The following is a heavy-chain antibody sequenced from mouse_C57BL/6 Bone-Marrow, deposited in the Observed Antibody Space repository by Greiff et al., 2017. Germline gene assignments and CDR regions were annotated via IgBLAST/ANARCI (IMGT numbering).Heavy chain of an antibody. CDR1: GFNIKDDY. CDR3: TPLLAGGYYAMDY. V-gene: IGHV14-4*01. J-gene: IGHJ4*01. D-gene: IGHD6-1*01. Sequence: EVQLQESGAELVRPGASVKLSCTASGFNIKDDYMHWVKQRPDQGLEWIGWIDPENGDTEYASKFQGKATITADTSSNPAYLQLSSLTSEDTAVYYCTPLLAGGYYAMDYWGQGTSVTVSS. CDR2: IDPENGDT.